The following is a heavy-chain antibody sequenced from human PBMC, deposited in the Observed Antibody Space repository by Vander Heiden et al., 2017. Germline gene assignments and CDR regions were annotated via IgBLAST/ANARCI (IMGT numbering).Heavy chain of an antibody. D-gene: IGHD1-26*01. CDR3: ARDLVNSGSYSIDY. CDR2: ISSSSSSI. Sequence: EVQLVESGGGLVQPGGSLRLSCAASGFTFSHYHMIWVRQAPGRGLEWVSYISSSSSSIYYADSVKGRFTISRDNAKNSLYLQMNSLRAEDTAVYYCARDLVNSGSYSIDYWGQGTLVTVSS. V-gene: IGHV3-48*01. CDR1: GFTFSHYH. J-gene: IGHJ4*02.